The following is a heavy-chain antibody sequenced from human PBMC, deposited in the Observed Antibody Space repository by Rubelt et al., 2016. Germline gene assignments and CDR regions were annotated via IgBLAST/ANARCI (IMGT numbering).Heavy chain of an antibody. CDR1: GFTFSSYA. CDR2: ISGSGGST. D-gene: IGHD2-15*01. J-gene: IGHJ5*02. CDR3: AKDLGYCSGGSCYSNWFDP. V-gene: IGHV3-23*04. Sequence: EVQLVESGGGLVQPGGSLRLSCAASGFTFSSYAMSWVRQAPGKGLEWVSAISGSGGSTYYADSVKGRFTISRDNSKNTLYLQMNSLRAEDTAVYYWAKDLGYCSGGSCYSNWFDPWGQGTLVTVSS.